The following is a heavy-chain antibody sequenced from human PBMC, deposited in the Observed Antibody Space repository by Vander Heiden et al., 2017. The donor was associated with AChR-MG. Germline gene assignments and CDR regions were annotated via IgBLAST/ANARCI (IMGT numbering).Heavy chain of an antibody. V-gene: IGHV3-30-3*01. CDR3: AREENRIAAAGLNWFDP. D-gene: IGHD6-13*01. J-gene: IGHJ5*02. Sequence: QVQLVESGGGVVQPGRSLSLSWAASGFTFSSYAMHWVRQAPGKGLEWVAVISYDGSNKYYADSVKGRFTISRDNSKNTLYLQMNSLRAEDTAVYYCAREENRIAAAGLNWFDPWGQGTLVTVSS. CDR1: GFTFSSYA. CDR2: ISYDGSNK.